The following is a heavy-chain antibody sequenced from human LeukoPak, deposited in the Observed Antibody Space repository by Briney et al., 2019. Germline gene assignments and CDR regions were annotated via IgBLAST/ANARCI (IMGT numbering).Heavy chain of an antibody. J-gene: IGHJ4*02. CDR3: AKQLGYCSDGSCYFPY. Sequence: GGSLRLSCAASGFTFSSYAMSWVRKVPGKGLEWVSVISGSGDNTYYADSVQGRFTISRDNSKSTLCLQMNSLRAEDTAVYYCAKQLGYCSDGSCYFPYWGQGTLVTVSS. CDR2: ISGSGDNT. V-gene: IGHV3-23*01. CDR1: GFTFSSYA. D-gene: IGHD2-15*01.